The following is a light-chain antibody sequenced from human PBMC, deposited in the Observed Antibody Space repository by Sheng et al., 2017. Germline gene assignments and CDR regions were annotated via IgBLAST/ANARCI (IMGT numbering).Light chain of an antibody. V-gene: IGLV2-14*03. Sequence: QSALTQPASVSGSPGQSITISCTGTSSDVGGYNYVSWYQQHPGKAPKLMIYDVSNRPSGVSNRFSGSKSGNTASLTISGLQAVDEADYYCCSYAGSSTWVFGGGTKLTVL. CDR2: DVS. J-gene: IGLJ3*02. CDR3: CSYAGSSTWV. CDR1: SSDVGGYNY.